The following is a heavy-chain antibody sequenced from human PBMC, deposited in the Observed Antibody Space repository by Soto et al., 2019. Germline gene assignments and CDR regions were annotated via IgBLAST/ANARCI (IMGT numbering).Heavy chain of an antibody. Sequence: VKVSCKASGGTFSTYTFSWVRQAPGQGLEWMGRIIPIFGTPYYAQKFQGRVTITADKSTSTVYMELSSLRSDDTAVYFCARGLECRGYCLDKPTWFAPWGQGTLVTVSS. CDR3: ARGLECRGYCLDKPTWFAP. CDR2: IIPIFGTP. CDR1: GGTFSTYT. V-gene: IGHV1-69*06. J-gene: IGHJ5*02. D-gene: IGHD2-15*01.